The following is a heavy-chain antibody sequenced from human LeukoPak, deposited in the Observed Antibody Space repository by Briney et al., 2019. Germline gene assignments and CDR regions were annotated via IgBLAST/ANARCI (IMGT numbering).Heavy chain of an antibody. CDR2: ISASNGNT. V-gene: IGHV1-18*01. CDR1: GYSFTTYG. D-gene: IGHD3-10*01. J-gene: IGHJ4*02. Sequence: KPGASVKVSCKASGYSFTTYGISWVRQAPGQGLEWMGWISASNGNTDYAQKLQGRLTMTTDTSTSTAYMELRSLRSDDTAMYYCARDISELWLGDLLYYHDYWGQGTLVSVSS. CDR3: ARDISELWLGDLLYYHDY.